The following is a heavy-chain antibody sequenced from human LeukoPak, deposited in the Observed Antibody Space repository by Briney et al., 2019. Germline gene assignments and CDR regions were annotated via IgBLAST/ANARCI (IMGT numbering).Heavy chain of an antibody. CDR3: ARDGAESGSYSDHAFDI. J-gene: IGHJ3*02. CDR2: IKQDGSEK. CDR1: GFTFSSYW. D-gene: IGHD1-26*01. V-gene: IGHV3-7*01. Sequence: GGSLRLSCAASGFTFSSYWMSWVRQAPGKGLEWVANIKQDGSEKYYVDSVKGRFTISRDNAKNSLYLQMNSLRAEDTAVYYCARDGAESGSYSDHAFDIWGQGTMVTVSS.